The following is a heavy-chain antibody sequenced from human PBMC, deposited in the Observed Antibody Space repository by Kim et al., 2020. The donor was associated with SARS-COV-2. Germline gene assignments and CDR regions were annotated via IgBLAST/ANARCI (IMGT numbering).Heavy chain of an antibody. CDR2: ISPSGDS. D-gene: IGHD1-26*01. J-gene: IGHJ4*02. V-gene: IGHV3-13*01. CDR3: VRGAGRGGYPY. Sequence: GGSLRLSCAASGFTFNSFDMHWVRKAKGKGLEWVSTISPSGDSYYPDSVKGRFTISRDNAANSLFLQMNTLRAGDTAVYYCVRGAGRGGYPYWGQGTPVAVSS. CDR1: GFTFNSFD.